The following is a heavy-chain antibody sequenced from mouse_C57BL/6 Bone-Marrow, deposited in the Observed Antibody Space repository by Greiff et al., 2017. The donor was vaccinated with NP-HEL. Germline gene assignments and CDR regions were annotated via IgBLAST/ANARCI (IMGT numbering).Heavy chain of an antibody. V-gene: IGHV5-16*01. CDR2: INYDGSST. D-gene: IGHD2-1*01. CDR1: GFTFSDYY. CDR3: ARGYYHWYFDV. J-gene: IGHJ1*03. Sequence: EVQLVESEGGLVQPGSSMKLSCTASGFTFSDYYMAWVRQVPEKGLEWVANINYDGSSTYYLDSLKSRFIISRDNAKNILYLQMSSLKSEDTATYYCARGYYHWYFDVWGTGTTVTVSS.